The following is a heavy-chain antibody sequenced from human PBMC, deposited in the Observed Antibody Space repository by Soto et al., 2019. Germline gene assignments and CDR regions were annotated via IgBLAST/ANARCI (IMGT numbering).Heavy chain of an antibody. J-gene: IGHJ4*02. CDR2: ISSSSSYI. CDR3: ASLSRFALDY. CDR1: GFSFNTYS. D-gene: IGHD3-10*01. Sequence: LRLSCAASGFSFNTYSMNWVRQAPGKGLEWVSSISSSSSYINYANSVKGRFTISRDNAKNSLYLQMSSLRAEDTAVYYCASLSRFALDYWGQGTLVTVSS. V-gene: IGHV3-21*01.